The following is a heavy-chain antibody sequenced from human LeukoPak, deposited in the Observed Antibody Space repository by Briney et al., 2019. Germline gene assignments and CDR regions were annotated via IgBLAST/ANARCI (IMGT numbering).Heavy chain of an antibody. Sequence: SETLSLTCAVYGGSFSGYYWSWIRQPSGKGLEWIGEINHSGSTNYNPSLKSRVTISVDTSKNQFSLKLSSVTAADTAVYYCARSSHYDILTGYSGFYPTGMDVWGQGTTVTVSS. CDR2: INHSGST. CDR1: GGSFSGYY. D-gene: IGHD3-9*01. V-gene: IGHV4-34*01. CDR3: ARSSHYDILTGYSGFYPTGMDV. J-gene: IGHJ6*02.